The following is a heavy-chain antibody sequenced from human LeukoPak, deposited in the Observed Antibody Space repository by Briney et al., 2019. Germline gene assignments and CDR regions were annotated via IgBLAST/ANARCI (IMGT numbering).Heavy chain of an antibody. J-gene: IGHJ3*02. CDR1: GFTFSSYA. V-gene: IGHV3-64*01. Sequence: GGSLRLSCAASGFTFSSYAMHWVRQAPGKGLEYVSAISSNGGSTYYANSVKGRFTISRDNSKSTLYLQMGSLRAEDTAVYYCAKVGYYYDSSGYYFDAFDIWGQGTMVTVSS. CDR2: ISSNGGST. D-gene: IGHD3-22*01. CDR3: AKVGYYYDSSGYYFDAFDI.